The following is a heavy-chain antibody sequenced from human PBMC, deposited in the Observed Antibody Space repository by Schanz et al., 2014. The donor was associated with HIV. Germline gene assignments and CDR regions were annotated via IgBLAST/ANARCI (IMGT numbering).Heavy chain of an antibody. Sequence: QVQLVQSGAEVKKPGASVKVSCKASGYTFTNYGIIWVRQAPGQGLEWMGGFIPVFGTANYAQKFQGRVTMTADESTSTAYMELRSLRSDDTAVYYCAREGTAARQFYYYGMDVWGQGTTVTVSS. D-gene: IGHD6-6*01. CDR3: AREGTAARQFYYYGMDV. CDR2: FIPVFGTA. CDR1: GYTFTNYG. J-gene: IGHJ6*02. V-gene: IGHV1-69*01.